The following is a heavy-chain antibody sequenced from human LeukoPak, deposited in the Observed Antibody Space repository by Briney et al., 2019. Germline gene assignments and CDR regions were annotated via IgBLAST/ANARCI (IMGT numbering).Heavy chain of an antibody. CDR3: AKAELGVDTFFDY. D-gene: IGHD3-3*01. Sequence: GGSLRLSCAASGFTFSDYYMSWIRQAPGKGLEWVSAISGSGGSTYYADSVKGRFTISRDNSKRTLFLQMNSLRAEDTAFYYCAKAELGVDTFFDYWGQGTLVTVSS. CDR2: ISGSGGST. CDR1: GFTFSDYY. J-gene: IGHJ4*02. V-gene: IGHV3-23*01.